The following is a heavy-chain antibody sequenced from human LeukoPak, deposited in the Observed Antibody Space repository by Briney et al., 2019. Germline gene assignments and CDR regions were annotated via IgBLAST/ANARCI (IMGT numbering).Heavy chain of an antibody. CDR2: IYTSGST. J-gene: IGHJ4*02. CDR3: ARVKPQWLVPWD. Sequence: SETLSLTCTVSGGSISSYYWIWIRQPAGKGLEWIGRIYTSGSTNYNPSLKSRVTMSVDTSKNQFSLKLSSVTAADTAVYYCARVKPQWLVPWDWGQGTLVTVSS. D-gene: IGHD6-19*01. V-gene: IGHV4-4*07. CDR1: GGSISSYY.